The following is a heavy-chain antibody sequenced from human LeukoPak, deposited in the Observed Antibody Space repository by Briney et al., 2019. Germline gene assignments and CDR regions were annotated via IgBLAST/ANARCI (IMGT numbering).Heavy chain of an antibody. D-gene: IGHD5-24*01. CDR3: ARGDGYNLAFFDY. Sequence: ASVKVSCTASGYTFTSYDINWVRQATGQGLEWMGWMNPNSGNTGYAQKFQGRVTITADESTSTAYMELSSLRSEDTAVYYCARGDGYNLAFFDYWGQGTLVTVSS. CDR2: MNPNSGNT. V-gene: IGHV1-8*01. J-gene: IGHJ4*02. CDR1: GYTFTSYD.